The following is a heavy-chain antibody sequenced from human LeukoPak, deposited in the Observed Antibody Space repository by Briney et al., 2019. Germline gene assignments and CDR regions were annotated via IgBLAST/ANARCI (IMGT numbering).Heavy chain of an antibody. J-gene: IGHJ4*02. CDR3: ARFSGVLVPDDY. CDR2: ISAYNGNT. Sequence: ASVNVSFTSSGYTFTSYGISWVRQAPAQGLERMGWISAYNGNTNYAQKLQGRVTMTTDTSTSTAYMELRSLRSDDTAVYYCARFSGVLVPDDYWGQGTLVTVSS. D-gene: IGHD2-8*02. CDR1: GYTFTSYG. V-gene: IGHV1-18*01.